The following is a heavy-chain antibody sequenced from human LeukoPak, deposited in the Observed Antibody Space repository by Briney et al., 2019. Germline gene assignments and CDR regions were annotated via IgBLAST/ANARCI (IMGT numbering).Heavy chain of an antibody. CDR2: INTNTGNP. D-gene: IGHD3-3*01. J-gene: IGHJ4*02. CDR3: ARSGVLRFLEWLESAAGFDY. CDR1: GYTFTSYA. V-gene: IGHV7-4-1*02. Sequence: ASVKVSCKASGYTFTSYAMNWVRQAPGQGLEWMGWINTNTGNPTYAQGFTGRFVFSLDTSVSTAYLQISSLKAEDTAVYYCARSGVLRFLEWLESAAGFDYWGQGTLVTVSS.